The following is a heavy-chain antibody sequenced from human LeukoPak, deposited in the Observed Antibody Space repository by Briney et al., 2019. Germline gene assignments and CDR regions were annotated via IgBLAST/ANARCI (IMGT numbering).Heavy chain of an antibody. Sequence: GGSLRLTCTVSGFTVSSNYVSWVRQAPGKGLEWVSVIYSTGITFYVDSVKGRFTTSRDNSKNTVYLQMNSLRPEDTAVYYCARDRGPGWFGPWGQGTLVTVSS. V-gene: IGHV3-66*03. CDR1: GFTVSSNY. CDR2: IYSTGIT. D-gene: IGHD3-10*01. CDR3: ARDRGPGWFGP. J-gene: IGHJ5*02.